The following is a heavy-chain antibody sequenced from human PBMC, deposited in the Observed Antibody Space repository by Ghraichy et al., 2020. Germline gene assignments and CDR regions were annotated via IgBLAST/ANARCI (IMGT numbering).Heavy chain of an antibody. CDR3: ARDLSITMIVVAQPWYAFDI. CDR1: GYTFTSYY. V-gene: IGHV1-46*01. J-gene: IGHJ3*02. Sequence: ASVKVSCKASGYTFTSYYMHWVRQAPGQGLEWMGIINPSGGSTSYAQKFQGRVTMTRDTSTSTVYMELSSLRSEDTAVYYCARDLSITMIVVAQPWYAFDIWGQGTMVTVSS. CDR2: INPSGGST. D-gene: IGHD3-22*01.